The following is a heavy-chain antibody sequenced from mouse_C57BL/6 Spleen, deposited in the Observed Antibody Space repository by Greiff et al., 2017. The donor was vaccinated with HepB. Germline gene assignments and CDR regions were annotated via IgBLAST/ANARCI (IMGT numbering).Heavy chain of an antibody. CDR1: VYTFTSYW. D-gene: IGHD2-1*01. V-gene: IGHV1-64*01. CDR3: ARYGRNYGNYEWGSFDY. Sequence: QVHVKQPGAELVKPGASVKLSCKASVYTFTSYWMHWVKQRPGQGLEWIGMIHPNSGSTNYNEKFKSKATLTVDKSSSTAYMQLSSLTSEDSAVYYCARYGRNYGNYEWGSFDYWGQGTTLTVSS. J-gene: IGHJ2*01. CDR2: IHPNSGST.